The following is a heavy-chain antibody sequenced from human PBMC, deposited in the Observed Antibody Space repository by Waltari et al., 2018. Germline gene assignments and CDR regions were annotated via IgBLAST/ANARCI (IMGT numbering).Heavy chain of an antibody. CDR3: VKMGSAVFNYIDK. V-gene: IGHV4-4*09. D-gene: IGHD2-8*01. CDR2: IYTDETT. CDR1: GGSIRSFY. Sequence: QVQLQESGPGLVKPSETLSPSCPVSGGSIRSFYWSWVRQTPGMELEWIGYIYTDETTKYNPSLESRVTMSVDTSKNQISLSLRSVTAADTATYYCVKMGSAVFNYIDKWGQGTLVSVSA. J-gene: IGHJ4*02.